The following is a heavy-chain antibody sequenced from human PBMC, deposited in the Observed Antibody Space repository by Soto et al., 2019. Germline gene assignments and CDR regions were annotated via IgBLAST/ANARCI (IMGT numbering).Heavy chain of an antibody. V-gene: IGHV4-31*02. Sequence: QVQLQESGPGLVKPSQTLSLTCSVSGASTVSHYHWTWIRQPPGKGLEWMGYIFNSGTTFYNPSLTSRLSISTDTAGNHFSLELRSVTAADTAVYYFAVALGPTTGLVYWGQGTLVTFSS. D-gene: IGHD1-26*01. CDR3: AVALGPTTGLVY. CDR1: GASTVSHYH. CDR2: IFNSGTT. J-gene: IGHJ4*02.